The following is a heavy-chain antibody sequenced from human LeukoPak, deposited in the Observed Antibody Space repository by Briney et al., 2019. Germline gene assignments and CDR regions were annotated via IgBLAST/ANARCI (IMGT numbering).Heavy chain of an antibody. J-gene: IGHJ6*03. D-gene: IGHD3-22*01. CDR2: IIPIFGTA. CDR1: GGTFSSYA. V-gene: IGHV1-69*13. Sequence: ASVKVSCKASGGTFSSYAISWVRQAPGQGLEWMGGIIPIFGTANYAQKFQGRVTITADESTSTAYMELSSLRSEDTAVYYCARVYYDSSGYPHYYYYYYMDVWGKGTTVTVSS. CDR3: ARVYYDSSGYPHYYYYYYMDV.